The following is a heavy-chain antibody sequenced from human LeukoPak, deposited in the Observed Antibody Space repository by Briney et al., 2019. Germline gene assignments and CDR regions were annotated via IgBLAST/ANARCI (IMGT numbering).Heavy chain of an antibody. Sequence: LETLSLTCTVSGGSISSYYWSWIRQPPGKGLEWIGYIYYSGSTNYNPSLKSRVTISVDTSKNHFSLKLSSVTAADTAVYYCAKSGLYGSGSYYWFDPWGQGTLVTVSS. CDR3: AKSGLYGSGSYYWFDP. CDR2: IYYSGST. V-gene: IGHV4-59*12. D-gene: IGHD3-10*01. CDR1: GGSISSYY. J-gene: IGHJ5*02.